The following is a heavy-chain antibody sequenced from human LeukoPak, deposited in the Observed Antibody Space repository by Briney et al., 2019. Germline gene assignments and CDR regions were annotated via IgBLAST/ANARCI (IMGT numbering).Heavy chain of an antibody. CDR1: GFTFSSYS. CDR3: ARVDDNYYYYMDV. CDR2: ISSSSSYI. J-gene: IGHJ6*03. D-gene: IGHD3-22*01. V-gene: IGHV3-21*01. Sequence: GGSLRLSCAASGFTFSSYSMNWVRQAPGKGLEWVSSISSSSSYIYYADSVKGRFTVSRDNAKNSLFLQMNSLRAEDTAVYYCARVDDNYYYYMDVWGKGTTVTVSS.